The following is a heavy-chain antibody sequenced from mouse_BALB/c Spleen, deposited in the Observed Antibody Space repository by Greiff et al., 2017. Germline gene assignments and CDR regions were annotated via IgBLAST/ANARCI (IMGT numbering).Heavy chain of an antibody. CDR3: ARGVIYYGNYYAMDY. CDR2: ISSGSSTI. CDR1: GFTFSSFG. V-gene: IGHV5-17*02. J-gene: IGHJ4*01. Sequence: EVKVVESGGGLVQPGGSRKLSCAASGFTFSSFGMHWVLQAPEKGLEWVAYISSGSSTIYYADTVKGRFTISRDNPKNTLFLQMTSLRSEDTAMYYCARGVIYYGNYYAMDYWGQGTSVTVSS. D-gene: IGHD2-1*01.